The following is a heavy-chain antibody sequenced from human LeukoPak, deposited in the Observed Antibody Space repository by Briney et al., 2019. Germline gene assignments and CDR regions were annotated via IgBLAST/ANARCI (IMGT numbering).Heavy chain of an antibody. J-gene: IGHJ4*02. CDR3: VRESFSCGAFN. D-gene: IGHD1-26*01. V-gene: IGHV3-7*01. Sequence: GGSLRLSCAASGFIFSTYWMTWVRQTPRKGLEWVATIKYDGNAKYYVDPVRVRFTISKNNAKNSPYLQMNSLTPQDTPLFYFVRESFSCGAFNWSQGTLVSVSS. CDR2: IKYDGNAK. CDR1: GFIFSTYW.